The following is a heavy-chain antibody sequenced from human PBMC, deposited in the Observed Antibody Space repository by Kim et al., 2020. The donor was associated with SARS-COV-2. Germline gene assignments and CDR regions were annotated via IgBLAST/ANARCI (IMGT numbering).Heavy chain of an antibody. CDR1: GYTLTELS. D-gene: IGHD2-15*01. CDR3: AVIVVVVAATQYNWFDP. Sequence: ASVKVSCKVSGYTLTELSMHWVRQAPGKGLEWMGGFDPEDGETIYAQKFQGRVTMTEDTSTDTAYMELSSLRSEDTAVYYCAVIVVVVAATQYNWFDPWGQGTLVTVSS. CDR2: FDPEDGET. V-gene: IGHV1-24*01. J-gene: IGHJ5*02.